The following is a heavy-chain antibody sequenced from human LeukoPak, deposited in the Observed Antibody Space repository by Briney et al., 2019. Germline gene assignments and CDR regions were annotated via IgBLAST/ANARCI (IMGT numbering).Heavy chain of an antibody. CDR1: GGSINSDY. V-gene: IGHV4-59*01. Sequence: SETLSLTCSVSGGSINSDYWGWIRQPPGKGLDWIGYIYYSGGTTYNPSLKSRVTISVDRSKNQFSLKLTSVTAADTAVYYCARDMDSSGQYYYYMDVWGKGTTVTVSS. J-gene: IGHJ6*03. CDR2: IYYSGGT. D-gene: IGHD6-6*01. CDR3: ARDMDSSGQYYYYMDV.